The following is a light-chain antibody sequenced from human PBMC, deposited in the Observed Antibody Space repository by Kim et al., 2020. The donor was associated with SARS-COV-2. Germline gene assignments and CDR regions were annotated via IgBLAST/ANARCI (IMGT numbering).Light chain of an antibody. CDR1: QSISNY. V-gene: IGKV1-39*01. J-gene: IGKJ3*01. CDR3: HQSYTIPLFT. Sequence: SVGDRVTSTCRSSQSISNYLNWYQKKPGKAPKLLIYAASNLQRGVPSKFIGRGSGTDFTLTIISLPPEDFATYYCHQSYTIPLFTFGPGTKVDIK. CDR2: AAS.